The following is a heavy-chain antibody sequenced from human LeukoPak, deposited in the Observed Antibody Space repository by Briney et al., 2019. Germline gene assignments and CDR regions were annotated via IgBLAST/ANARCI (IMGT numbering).Heavy chain of an antibody. Sequence: PSETLSLTCTVSGGSISSYYWSWIRQPPGKGREGIGYIYYSGSTNYNPSLKSRVAISVDTSKNQFSLKLSSVTAADTAVYYCTRGSIAYYYMDVWGKGTTVTISS. CDR3: TRGSIAYYYMDV. D-gene: IGHD3-22*01. CDR1: GGSISSYY. V-gene: IGHV4-59*01. J-gene: IGHJ6*03. CDR2: IYYSGST.